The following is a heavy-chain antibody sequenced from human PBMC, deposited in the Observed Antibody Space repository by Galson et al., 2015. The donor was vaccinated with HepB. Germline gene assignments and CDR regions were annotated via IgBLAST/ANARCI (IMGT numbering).Heavy chain of an antibody. Sequence: TLSLTCTVSGGSISSYYWGWIRQPAGKGLEWIGRIYTSGSTNYNPSLKSRVTMSVDTSSNQFSLKLSSVTAADTAVYYCARGFYDFWSAYPLGYWGQGILVTVSS. CDR1: GGSISSYY. CDR3: ARGFYDFWSAYPLGY. V-gene: IGHV4-4*07. J-gene: IGHJ4*02. D-gene: IGHD3-3*01. CDR2: IYTSGST.